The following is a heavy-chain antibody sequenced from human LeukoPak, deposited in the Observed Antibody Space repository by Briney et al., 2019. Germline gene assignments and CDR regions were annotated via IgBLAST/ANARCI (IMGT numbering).Heavy chain of an antibody. CDR1: GFTFNNYA. Sequence: GGSLRLFCGASGFTFNNYAMSWVRQAPGKGLEWVSTIGFGDDSAYYADSVKGRFTISRDNSKNTLYLQMNYLRAEDTAVYYCAKDPTSVGGRHDWLLDSWGQGTLVTVSS. CDR2: IGFGDDSA. D-gene: IGHD3-9*01. CDR3: AKDPTSVGGRHDWLLDS. J-gene: IGHJ5*02. V-gene: IGHV3-23*01.